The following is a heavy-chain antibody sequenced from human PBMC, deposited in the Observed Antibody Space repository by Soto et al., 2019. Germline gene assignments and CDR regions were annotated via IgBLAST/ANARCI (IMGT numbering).Heavy chain of an antibody. CDR3: AWGKSGYYRFDY. CDR2: ISYDGSNK. J-gene: IGHJ4*02. V-gene: IGHV3-30*03. Sequence: QVQLVESGGGVVQPGRSLRLSCAASGFTFSSYGMHWVRQAPGKGLEWVAVISYDGSNKYYADSVKGRFTISRDNSKNTLYLQMNSLRAEDTAVYYCAWGKSGYYRFDYWGQGTLVTVSS. D-gene: IGHD3-22*01. CDR1: GFTFSSYG.